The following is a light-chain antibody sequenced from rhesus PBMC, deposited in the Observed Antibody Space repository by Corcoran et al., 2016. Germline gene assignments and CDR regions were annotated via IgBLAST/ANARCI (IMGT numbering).Light chain of an antibody. J-gene: IGKJ4*01. Sequence: DIQMTQSPSSLSASVGDRVTITCRASQGITHDLAWYQQKPGETPKLLIYEASSLQAGIPSRFSGSGSGTDFTLTISSLQPEDFATYFCQHYYSTPLTFGGGTKVEIK. CDR1: QGITHD. V-gene: IGKV1-25*01. CDR2: EAS. CDR3: QHYYSTPLT.